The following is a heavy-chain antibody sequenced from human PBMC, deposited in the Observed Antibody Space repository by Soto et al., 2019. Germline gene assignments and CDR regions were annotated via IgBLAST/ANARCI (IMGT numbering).Heavy chain of an antibody. CDR1: GFTFSSFH. CDR2: ITSSSDTI. V-gene: IGHV3-48*02. CDR3: AKDRPRRTSGYFFDY. J-gene: IGHJ4*02. Sequence: HPGGSLRLSCAASGFTFSSFHMNWVRQAPGRGLEWVAYITSSSDTIYYSDSVKGRFTISRDNGKNSLFLQMNSLRDEDTAVYYCAKDRPRRTSGYFFDYWGQGTPVTVSS. D-gene: IGHD1-1*01.